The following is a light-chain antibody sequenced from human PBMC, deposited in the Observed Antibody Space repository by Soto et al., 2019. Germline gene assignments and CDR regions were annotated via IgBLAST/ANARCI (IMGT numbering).Light chain of an antibody. CDR1: QSLVNSDGTTY. CDR3: MQGTHWPRT. CDR2: RVS. Sequence: DVVMTQSPLSLPVTVGQSASISCRSSQSLVNSDGTTYLSWLQQRPGHSPRRLVYRVSNRDSGVPDRFSGSGSGSDLTLKISRVEAEDVGVYYCMQGTHWPRTFGQGTKLEI. V-gene: IGKV2-30*01. J-gene: IGKJ2*01.